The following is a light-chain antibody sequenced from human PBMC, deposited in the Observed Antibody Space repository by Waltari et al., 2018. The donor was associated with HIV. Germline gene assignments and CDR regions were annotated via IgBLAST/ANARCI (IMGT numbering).Light chain of an antibody. CDR1: SRDVGGYNY. CDR3: SSYAGSNNRWV. J-gene: IGLJ3*02. V-gene: IGLV2-8*01. CDR2: EVS. Sequence: QSALTQPPSASGSPGQSVTISCTGTSRDVGGYNYVPWYQHHPGKAPKLMIYEVSKRPSGVPDRFSGCKSGSTASLTVSGLQAEDEADYYCSSYAGSNNRWVFGGGTKLTAL.